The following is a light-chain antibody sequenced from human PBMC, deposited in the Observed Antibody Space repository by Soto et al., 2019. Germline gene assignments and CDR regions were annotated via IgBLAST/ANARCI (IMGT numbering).Light chain of an antibody. CDR2: YNN. CDR1: SSNIGSNT. Sequence: QSVLTQTPSASGTPGQRVTISCSGSSSNIGSNTVNWYQQLPSTAPKLLIYYNNQRPSGVPDRFSGYKSGTSASLAISGVQSEDEADYYCATWDDTLNVWMFGGGTKLTVL. CDR3: ATWDDTLNVWM. V-gene: IGLV1-44*01. J-gene: IGLJ3*02.